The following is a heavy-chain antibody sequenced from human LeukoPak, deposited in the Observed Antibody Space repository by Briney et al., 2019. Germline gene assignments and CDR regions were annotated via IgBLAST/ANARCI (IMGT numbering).Heavy chain of an antibody. CDR1: GGSFSGYY. V-gene: IGHV4-34*01. J-gene: IGHJ5*02. Sequence: SETLSLTCAVYGGSFSGYYWSWIRQPPGKGLEWIGEINHSGSTNYNPSLKSRVTISIDTSKNQFSLKLSSVTAADTAVYYCARGAMIVVVTAIRVLNWFDPWGQGTLSPSPQ. CDR3: ARGAMIVVVTAIRVLNWFDP. CDR2: INHSGST. D-gene: IGHD2-21*02.